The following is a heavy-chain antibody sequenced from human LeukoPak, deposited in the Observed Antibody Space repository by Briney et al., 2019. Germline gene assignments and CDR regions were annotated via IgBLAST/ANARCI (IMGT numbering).Heavy chain of an antibody. J-gene: IGHJ4*02. CDR3: ARDYCGGDCYPITKIDY. Sequence: ASVKVSCKASGYTFTSYGISWVRQAPGQGLEWMGWISAYNGNTNYAQKLQGRVTMTTDTSTSTAYMELRSLRPDDTAVYYCARDYCGGDCYPITKIDYWGQGTLVTVSS. D-gene: IGHD2-21*02. CDR2: ISAYNGNT. CDR1: GYTFTSYG. V-gene: IGHV1-18*01.